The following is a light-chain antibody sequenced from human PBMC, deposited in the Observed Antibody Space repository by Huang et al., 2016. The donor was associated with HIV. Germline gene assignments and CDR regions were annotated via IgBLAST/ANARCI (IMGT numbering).Light chain of an antibody. J-gene: IGKJ2*01. Sequence: IVLTQSPLSLPVAPGQPASIACKSSQNLLHSTGHNRLDWYVQKPGRSPQLLSYLASNRAAGVPDRFTGSGSGSDFSLEISNVEAGDVGIYYCMQGLQTPPTFGQGTKLEI. CDR3: MQGLQTPPT. CDR2: LAS. CDR1: QNLLHSTGHNR. V-gene: IGKV2-28*01.